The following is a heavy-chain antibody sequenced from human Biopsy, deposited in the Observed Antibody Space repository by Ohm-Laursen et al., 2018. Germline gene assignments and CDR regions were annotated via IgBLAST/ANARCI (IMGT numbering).Heavy chain of an antibody. CDR2: ISYNERT. V-gene: IGHV4-31*03. CDR3: VREPKTGTAEAWYFDL. D-gene: IGHD3-9*01. Sequence: TLSLTCSVSGASVKTSGYFWAWIRQRPGKGLEWIGYISYNERTHYNPSLTSRLAISFDTSNNRISLQLRSVSVADTAVYYCVREPKTGTAEAWYFDLWGRGSGHCPL. CDR1: GASVKTSGYF. J-gene: IGHJ2*01.